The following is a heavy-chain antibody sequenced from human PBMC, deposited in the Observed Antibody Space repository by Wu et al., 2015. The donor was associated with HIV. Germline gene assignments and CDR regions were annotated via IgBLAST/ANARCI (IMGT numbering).Heavy chain of an antibody. CDR2: ISTYNGNT. V-gene: IGHV1-18*01. D-gene: IGHD6-13*01. Sequence: QDQLVQSGAEVKRPGASVKVSCKASGYTFTSYGISWVRQAPGQGLEWMGWISTYNGNTNYAQKLQGRVTMTTDTFTSTAYMELKSLRSDDTAVYYCARVISSWPSGAFDIWGQGTMVTVSS. CDR1: GYTFTSYG. CDR3: ARVISSWPSGAFDI. J-gene: IGHJ3*02.